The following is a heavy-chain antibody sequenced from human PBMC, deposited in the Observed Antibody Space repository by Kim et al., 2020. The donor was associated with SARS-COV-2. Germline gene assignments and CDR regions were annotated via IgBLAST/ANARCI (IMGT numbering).Heavy chain of an antibody. J-gene: IGHJ1*01. CDR1: GFTFSSYS. Sequence: WGSLRLSCAASGFTFSSYSMNWVRQAPGKGLEWVSYISSSSSTIYYADSVKGRFTISRDNAKNSLYLQMNSLRDEDTAVYYRASVDYYDSSGYYYGYFQPSGQGTLVTVSS. CDR2: ISSSSSTI. D-gene: IGHD3-22*01. V-gene: IGHV3-48*02. CDR3: ASVDYYDSSGYYYGYFQP.